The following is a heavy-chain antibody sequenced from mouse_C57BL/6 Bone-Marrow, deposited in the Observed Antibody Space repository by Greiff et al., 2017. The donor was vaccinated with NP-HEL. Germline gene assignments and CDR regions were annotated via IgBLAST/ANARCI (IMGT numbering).Heavy chain of an antibody. J-gene: IGHJ4*01. D-gene: IGHD1-1*02. CDR1: GYAFTNYL. Sequence: QVQLQQSGAELVRPGTSVKVSCKASGYAFTNYLIEWVQQRPGQGLEWIGVINPGSGGTNYNEKFKGKATLTADKSSSTAYMQLSSLTSEDSAVYFCARWGGYYAMDYWGQGTSVTVSS. V-gene: IGHV1-54*01. CDR2: INPGSGGT. CDR3: ARWGGYYAMDY.